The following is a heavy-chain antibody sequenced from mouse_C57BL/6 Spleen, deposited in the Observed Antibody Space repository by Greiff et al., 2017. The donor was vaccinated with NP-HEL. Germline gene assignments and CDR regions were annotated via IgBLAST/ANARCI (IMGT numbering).Heavy chain of an antibody. CDR2: IDPETGGP. V-gene: IGHV1-15*01. CDR1: GYTFTDYE. Sequence: VQLQQSGAELVRPGASVTLSCKASGYTFTDYEMHWVKQTPVHGLEWIGAIDPETGGPAYNQKFKGKAILTADKSSSTAYMELRSLTSEDSAVYYCTRWDDYYAMDYWGQGTSVTVSS. CDR3: TRWDDYYAMDY. J-gene: IGHJ4*01. D-gene: IGHD4-1*01.